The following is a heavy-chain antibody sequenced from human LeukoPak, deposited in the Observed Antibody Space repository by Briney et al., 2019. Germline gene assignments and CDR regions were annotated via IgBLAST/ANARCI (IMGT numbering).Heavy chain of an antibody. V-gene: IGHV4-59*01. Sequence: SETLSLTCTVSGGSISSYYWSWIRQPPGKGLEWIGYIYYSGSTNYNPSLKSRVTVSVDTSKNQFSLKLSSVTAADTAVYYCARVTLDYYYYMDVWGKGTTVTVSS. CDR1: GGSISSYY. CDR2: IYYSGST. CDR3: ARVTLDYYYYMDV. J-gene: IGHJ6*03. D-gene: IGHD3-16*01.